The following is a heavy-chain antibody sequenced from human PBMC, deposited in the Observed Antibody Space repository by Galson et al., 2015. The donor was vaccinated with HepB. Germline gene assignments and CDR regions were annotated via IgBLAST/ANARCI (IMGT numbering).Heavy chain of an antibody. CDR1: GYRFSSYW. CDR3: ATLGPVVPAAVEFDY. V-gene: IGHV5-51*03. CDR2: IYPADSDP. J-gene: IGHJ4*02. D-gene: IGHD2-2*01. Sequence: QSGAEVKKPGESLKIACTGFGYRFSSYWIGWVLQMPGKGLEWMGIIYPADSDPRYSLSFHGQVTISADKSISTAYLQSTTLKASATPIYYSATLGPVVPAAVEFDYSGQGTLVTVSS.